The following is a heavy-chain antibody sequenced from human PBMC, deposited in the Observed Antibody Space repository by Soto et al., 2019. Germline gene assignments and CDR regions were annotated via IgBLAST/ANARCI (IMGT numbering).Heavy chain of an antibody. CDR1: GFTFSRYA. CDR3: AKVQSDYIWGSYRYNAYYFDY. V-gene: IGHV3-23*01. Sequence: GGSLRLSCAASGFTFSRYAMSWVRQAPGKGLEWVSAISGSGGSTYYADSVKGRFTISRDNSKNTLYLQMNSLRAEDTAVYYCAKVQSDYIWGSYRYNAYYFDYWGQGT. CDR2: ISGSGGST. J-gene: IGHJ4*02. D-gene: IGHD3-16*02.